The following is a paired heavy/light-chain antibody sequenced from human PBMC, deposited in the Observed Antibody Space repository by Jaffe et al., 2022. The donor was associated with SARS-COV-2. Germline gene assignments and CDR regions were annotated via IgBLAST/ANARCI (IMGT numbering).Light chain of an antibody. CDR1: SSDVGGYNY. J-gene: IGLJ1*01. CDR3: SSYTSSSTYV. V-gene: IGLV2-14*01. Sequence: QSALTQPASVSGSPGQSITISCIGTSSDVGGYNYVSWYQQHPGKAPKLMIYDVTSRPSGVSNRFSGSKSGNTASLTISGLQAEDEADYYCSSYTSSSTYVFGTGTKVTVL. CDR2: DVT.
Heavy chain of an antibody. J-gene: IGHJ6*02. CDR3: ARKRFGVGSYPGYSMDV. CDR2: VSSSSKYI. Sequence: EVQLVESGGGLVKPGGSLRLSCAASGFTFSTYGINWVRQAPGKGLEWVSSVSSSSKYIYYADSAKGRFIISRDNAKNSLYLQMNGLRVEDTAVYYCARKRFGVGSYPGYSMDVWGQGTTVTVSS. CDR1: GFTFSTYG. D-gene: IGHD3-16*02. V-gene: IGHV3-21*01.